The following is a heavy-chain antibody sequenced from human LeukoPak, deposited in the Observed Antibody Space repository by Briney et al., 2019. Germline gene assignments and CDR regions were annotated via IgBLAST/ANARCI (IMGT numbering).Heavy chain of an antibody. Sequence: GRSLRLSCAASGFTFSSYGMHWVRQAPGKGLEWVAVIWYDGSNKYYADSVKGRFTISRDNSKNTLYLQMNSLRVEDTAVYYCVKDYQVGNSPAFGDYWGQGTLVTISS. V-gene: IGHV3-33*06. J-gene: IGHJ4*02. CDR1: GFTFSSYG. CDR3: VKDYQVGNSPAFGDY. D-gene: IGHD1-26*01. CDR2: IWYDGSNK.